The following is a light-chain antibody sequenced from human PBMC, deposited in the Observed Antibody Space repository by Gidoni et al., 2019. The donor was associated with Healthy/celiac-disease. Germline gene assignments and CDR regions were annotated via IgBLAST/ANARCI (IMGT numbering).Light chain of an antibody. V-gene: IGKV1-5*03. CDR1: QSISSW. Sequence: DIQKTQTPSTLSASVGDRVTITGRASQSISSWLSWYQQKPGTAPKLLIYKASSLESGVPSRFSGSGSGTEFTLTISSLQPDDFATYYCQQYNCYSRTFGQGTKVEIK. J-gene: IGKJ1*01. CDR2: KAS. CDR3: QQYNCYSRT.